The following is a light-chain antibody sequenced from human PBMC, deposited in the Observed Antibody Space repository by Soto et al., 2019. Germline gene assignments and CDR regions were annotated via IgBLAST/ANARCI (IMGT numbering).Light chain of an antibody. CDR2: TND. V-gene: IGLV1-44*01. CDR3: AVWDDSLNGHV. CDR1: SSNIGTSS. J-gene: IGLJ1*01. Sequence: QSVLTQPPSAYGSPGGTVSISCYGSSSNIGTSSVHWYKHLPGTAPKPLIYTNDQRPSGVPDRFSGSKSGTSASLAISGLQSEDEADYYCAVWDDSLNGHVFGAGTKVTVL.